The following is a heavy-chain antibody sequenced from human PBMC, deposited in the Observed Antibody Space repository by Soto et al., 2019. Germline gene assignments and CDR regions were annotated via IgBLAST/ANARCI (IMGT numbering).Heavy chain of an antibody. CDR2: IAWNSDII. J-gene: IGHJ6*02. Sequence: HPGGSLRLSCAASGFRFEDYAMHWVRQAPGKGLEWVSGIAWNSDIIGYVDSVKGRFTISRDNGKNSLYLQMNSLRPEDTALYYCAKDHYGSAIYCMDVWGQGTTVTVSS. CDR3: AKDHYGSAIYCMDV. CDR1: GFRFEDYA. D-gene: IGHD3-10*01. V-gene: IGHV3-9*01.